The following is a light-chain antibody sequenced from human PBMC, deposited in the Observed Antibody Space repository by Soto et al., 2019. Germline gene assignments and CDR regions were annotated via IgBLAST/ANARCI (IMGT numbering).Light chain of an antibody. J-gene: IGKJ2*01. Sequence: EIVLTQSPGTLSLSPGERASLSCRASQSVRNNYLAWYQQKPGQPPRLVIFGSFNRATGIPDRFSGSGSGTDFTLTISRLEPEDFAVYFCQQYGGSPPYTFGQGTKVEIK. CDR1: QSVRNNY. V-gene: IGKV3-20*01. CDR3: QQYGGSPPYT. CDR2: GSF.